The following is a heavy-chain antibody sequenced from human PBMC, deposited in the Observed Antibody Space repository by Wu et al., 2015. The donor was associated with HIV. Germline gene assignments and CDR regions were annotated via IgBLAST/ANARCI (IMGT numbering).Heavy chain of an antibody. V-gene: IGHV1-69*11. Sequence: QVQLVQSEAEVKKPGSSVKVSCRASGGTFSRYAISWVRQAPGQGLEWMGRIIPTSTTADYAQNLQGRVTITADESTDTAYLEVNSLKPEDTAVYFCAIVVVISGEDYWGQGTLVTVSS. D-gene: IGHD3-22*01. J-gene: IGHJ4*02. CDR3: AIVVVISGEDY. CDR2: IIPTSTTA. CDR1: GGTFSRYA.